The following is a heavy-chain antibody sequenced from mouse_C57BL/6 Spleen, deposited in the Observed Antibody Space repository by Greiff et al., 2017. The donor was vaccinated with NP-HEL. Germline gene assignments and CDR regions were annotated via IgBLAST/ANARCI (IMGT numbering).Heavy chain of an antibody. J-gene: IGHJ4*01. CDR3: ARGDMDY. CDR1: GYTFTSYW. CDR2: IDPSDSYT. V-gene: IGHV1-69*01. Sequence: VQLKQPGAELVMPGASVKLSCKASGYTFTSYWMHWVKQRPGQGLEWIGEIDPSDSYTNYNQKFKGKSTLTVDKSSSTAYMQLSSLTSEDSAVYYCARGDMDYWGQGTSVTVSS.